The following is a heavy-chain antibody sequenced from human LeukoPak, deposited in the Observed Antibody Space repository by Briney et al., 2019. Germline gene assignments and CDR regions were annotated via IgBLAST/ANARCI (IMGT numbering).Heavy chain of an antibody. D-gene: IGHD4-17*01. CDR1: GFTFSSYW. V-gene: IGHV3-20*04. J-gene: IGHJ4*02. CDR3: ARIDYGDYAGLDC. CDR2: INWNGGST. Sequence: PGGSLRLSCAASGFTFSSYWMHWARQAPGKGLEWVSGINWNGGSTGYADSVKGRFTISRDNAKNSLYLQMNSLRAEDTALYYCARIDYGDYAGLDCWGQGTLITVSS.